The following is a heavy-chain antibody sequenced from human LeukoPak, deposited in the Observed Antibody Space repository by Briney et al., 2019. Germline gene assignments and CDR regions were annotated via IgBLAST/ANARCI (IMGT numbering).Heavy chain of an antibody. CDR1: GFTFSNYW. J-gene: IGHJ4*02. V-gene: IGHV3-7*01. D-gene: IGHD3-22*01. Sequence: GVSLRLSCAASGFTFSNYWMTWVRQAPGKGLEWVANINQDGSEKYYVGSVKGRFTISRDNAKNSLSLQMNSLRAEDTALYYCARALYYYENNWGQGTLVTVSS. CDR2: INQDGSEK. CDR3: ARALYYYENN.